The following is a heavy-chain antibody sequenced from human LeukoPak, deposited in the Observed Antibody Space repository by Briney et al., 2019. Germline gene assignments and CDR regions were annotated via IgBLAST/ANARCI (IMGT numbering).Heavy chain of an antibody. CDR3: ARIFSSGPTGHAFDI. CDR1: GFTFSSYE. D-gene: IGHD3-22*01. Sequence: GGSLRLSCAASGFTFSSYEMNWARQAPGKGLEWLSYISSSATTIYYADSVNGRFTISRDNAKNSLYLQMNSLRAEDTAVYYCARIFSSGPTGHAFDIWGQGTMVTVSS. CDR2: ISSSATTI. V-gene: IGHV3-48*03. J-gene: IGHJ3*02.